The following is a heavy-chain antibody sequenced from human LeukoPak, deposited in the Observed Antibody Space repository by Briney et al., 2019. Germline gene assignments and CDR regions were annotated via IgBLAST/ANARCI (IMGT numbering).Heavy chain of an antibody. CDR1: GYTFTDYG. J-gene: IGHJ4*02. CDR2: ISPYYGDT. CDR3: ARWADDYGDY. D-gene: IGHD4-17*01. V-gene: IGHV1-18*01. Sequence: ASVKVSCKASGYTFTDYGVTWVRQGAGQGLEWVGWISPYYGDTKYTESLQDRVTMTTDTSSNTAYLELRSLSSDDTAVYFCARWADDYGDYWGQGTLVTVSS.